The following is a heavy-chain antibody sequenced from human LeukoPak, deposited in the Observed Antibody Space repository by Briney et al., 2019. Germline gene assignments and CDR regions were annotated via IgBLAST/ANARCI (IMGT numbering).Heavy chain of an antibody. CDR3: ARHTSDWPHYYFDY. V-gene: IGHV4-39*01. CDR1: GGSISSSNYY. Sequence: SETLSLTCTVPGGSISSSNYYWGWIRQPPGKGLEWIGNIYYSGSTYYNPSLNSRVTISVDTSKNQFSLNLSSVTAADTALYYCARHTSDWPHYYFDYWGQGTLVTVSS. D-gene: IGHD6-19*01. J-gene: IGHJ4*02. CDR2: IYYSGST.